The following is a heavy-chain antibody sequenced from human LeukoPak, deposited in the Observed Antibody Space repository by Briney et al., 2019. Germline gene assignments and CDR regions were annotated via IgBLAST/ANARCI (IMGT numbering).Heavy chain of an antibody. CDR3: ARSGGSYDVRFNY. J-gene: IGHJ4*02. CDR1: GGSINSGGYS. CDR2: VYDRVNT. Sequence: SETLSLTCTVSGGSINSGGYSWNWIRQPPGKGLEWIGYVYDRVNTDYNPSLKSRLTISVDTSKNQLSLKLSSVTAADTAVYYCARSGGSYDVRFNYWGQGTLVTVSS. D-gene: IGHD1-26*01. V-gene: IGHV4-30-4*07.